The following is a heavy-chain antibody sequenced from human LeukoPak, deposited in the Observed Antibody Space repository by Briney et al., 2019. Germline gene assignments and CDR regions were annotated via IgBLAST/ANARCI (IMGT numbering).Heavy chain of an antibody. Sequence: SETLSLTCTVSGGSISSGSYYWSWIRQPAGKGLEWIGRIYTSGSTNYNPSLKSRVTISVDTSKNQFSLKLSSVTAADTAVYYCARAPLRVTTLIGYTKYDYWGQGTLVTVSS. CDR1: GGSISSGSYY. CDR2: IYTSGST. J-gene: IGHJ4*02. D-gene: IGHD4-17*01. CDR3: ARAPLRVTTLIGYTKYDY. V-gene: IGHV4-61*02.